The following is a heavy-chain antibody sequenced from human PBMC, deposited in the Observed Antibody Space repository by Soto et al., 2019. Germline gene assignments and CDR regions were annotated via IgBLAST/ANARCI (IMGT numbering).Heavy chain of an antibody. V-gene: IGHV3-30*18. CDR3: AKDRGWLGGGSRSPIDY. Sequence: QVQLVESGGGVVQPGRSLRLSCAASGFTFSSYGMHWVRQAPGKGLEWVAVISYHGSNKYYADSVKGRFTISRDNSKNTLYLQMNSLRAEDTAVYYCAKDRGWLGGGSRSPIDYWGQGTLVTVSS. D-gene: IGHD3-10*01. J-gene: IGHJ4*02. CDR2: ISYHGSNK. CDR1: GFTFSSYG.